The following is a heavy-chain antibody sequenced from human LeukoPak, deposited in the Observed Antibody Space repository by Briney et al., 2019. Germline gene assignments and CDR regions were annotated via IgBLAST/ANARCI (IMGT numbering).Heavy chain of an antibody. CDR3: ARPRQSRDGYRN. Sequence: ASVKVSCKASGYTFTGYYMHWVRQAPGQGLEWMGWINPNSGGTNYAQKFQGRVTMTRDTSISTAYMELSRLRSDGTAVYYCARPRQSRDGYRNWGQGTLVTVSS. D-gene: IGHD5-24*01. CDR1: GYTFTGYY. J-gene: IGHJ4*02. CDR2: INPNSGGT. V-gene: IGHV1-2*02.